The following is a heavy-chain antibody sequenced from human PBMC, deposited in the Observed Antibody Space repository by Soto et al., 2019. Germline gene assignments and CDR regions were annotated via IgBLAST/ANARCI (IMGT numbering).Heavy chain of an antibody. CDR3: ARGYCSRGFCYSYPGYYLDP. D-gene: IGHD2-15*01. J-gene: IGHJ5*02. V-gene: IGHV4-61*01. CDR2: IYYSGST. Sequence: SETLSLTCTVSGGSVSSGSYYWSWIRQPPGKGLEWIGYIYYSGSTNYNPSLKSRVTISVDTSKNQFSLKLSSVTAADTAVYYCARGYCSRGFCYSYPGYYLDPWGQGTLVTVSS. CDR1: GGSVSSGSYY.